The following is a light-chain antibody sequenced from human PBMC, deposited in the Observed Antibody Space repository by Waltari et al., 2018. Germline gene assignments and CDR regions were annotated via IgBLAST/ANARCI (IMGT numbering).Light chain of an antibody. CDR2: AAS. V-gene: IGKV1-39*01. J-gene: IGKJ2*01. Sequence: DIQMTQSPSSLSASVGDRVTITCRASQSISNYLNWYQQKPGKAPKLLVYAASTLRSGVPSRFSGSGSGTDFTLTIGGLQPEDFASYYCQQSDITPYTFGQGTKLEIK. CDR1: QSISNY. CDR3: QQSDITPYT.